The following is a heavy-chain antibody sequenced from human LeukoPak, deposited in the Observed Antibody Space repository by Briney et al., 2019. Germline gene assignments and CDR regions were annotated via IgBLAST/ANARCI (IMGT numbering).Heavy chain of an antibody. CDR1: GYTFTDYY. Sequence: ASVKVSCKASGYTFTDYYIHCVRQAPGQGLEWMAVINPNGGSTTYAQKFQGRVTMTRDTSTSTVYMEVTSLRSEDTAVYYCARDIYYGSGLFDYWGQGTLVNVSS. CDR2: INPNGGST. D-gene: IGHD3-10*01. V-gene: IGHV1-46*01. J-gene: IGHJ4*02. CDR3: ARDIYYGSGLFDY.